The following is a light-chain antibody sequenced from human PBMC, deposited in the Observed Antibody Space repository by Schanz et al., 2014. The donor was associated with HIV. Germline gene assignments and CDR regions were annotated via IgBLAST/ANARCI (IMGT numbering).Light chain of an antibody. V-gene: IGKV3D-20*01. CDR2: DAS. J-gene: IGKJ2*01. CDR1: QYVSGSY. Sequence: EIVLTQSPATLSLSPGERATLSCGASQYVSGSYVAWSQQNPGLAPRLLIYDASTRAAGIPDRFSGSGSGSAFTLIISRLEPADIAVYYCQQYGSSPVTFGQGTKLQMK. CDR3: QQYGSSPVT.